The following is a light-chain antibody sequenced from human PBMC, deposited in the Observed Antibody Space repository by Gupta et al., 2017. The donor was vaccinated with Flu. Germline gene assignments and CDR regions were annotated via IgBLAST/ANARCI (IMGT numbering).Light chain of an antibody. V-gene: IGLV1-40*01. J-gene: IGLJ1*01. CDR2: DNS. CDR1: SSNIGAGND. Sequence: YVLTPPPSVSGAPCQRVTISCTGSSSNIGAGNDVHWYQQLPGTAPKLLIYDNSKRPSGVPDRFSGSKSGTSASLGITGLQAEDEADYYCRSYDNSLSNSKVFGTGTKVTVL. CDR3: RSYDNSLSNSKV.